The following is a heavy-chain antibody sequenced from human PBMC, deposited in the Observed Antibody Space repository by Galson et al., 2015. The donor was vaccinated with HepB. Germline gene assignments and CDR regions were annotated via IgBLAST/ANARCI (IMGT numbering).Heavy chain of an antibody. D-gene: IGHD4-17*01. CDR1: GFTVSSNY. V-gene: IGHV3-66*02. CDR3: ARSSLAYGDYDVIDY. J-gene: IGHJ4*02. Sequence: SLRLSCAASGFTVSSNYMSWVRQAPGKGLEWVSVIYSGGSTYYADSVKGRFTISRDNSKNTLYLQMNSLRAEDTAVYYCARSSLAYGDYDVIDYWGQGTLVTVSS. CDR2: IYSGGST.